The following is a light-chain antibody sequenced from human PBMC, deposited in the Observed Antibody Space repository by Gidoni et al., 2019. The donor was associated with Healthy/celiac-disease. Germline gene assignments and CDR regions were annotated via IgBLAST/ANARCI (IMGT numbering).Light chain of an antibody. CDR1: QIIGNY. J-gene: IGKJ4*01. CDR2: DAS. V-gene: IGKV3-11*01. CDR3: QQRSSSLT. Sequence: EVVLTQSPATLSLSPGEGATLSCRASQIIGNYLGWYQQKPGQAPRLLIYDASNRATGIPARFSGSGSGTDFTLTISGLEPEDFAVYYCQQRSSSLTFGGGTKVEIK.